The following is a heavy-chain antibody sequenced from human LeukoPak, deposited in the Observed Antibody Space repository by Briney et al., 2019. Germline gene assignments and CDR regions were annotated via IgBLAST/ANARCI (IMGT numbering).Heavy chain of an antibody. V-gene: IGHV3-53*01. J-gene: IGHJ6*03. CDR2: IYSTGNT. D-gene: IGHD1/OR15-1a*01. Sequence: PGGSLRLSCAASGLTVSSEYMSWVRQAPGKGLEWVAVIYSTGNTYYANSVKGRLTISRDSSKNTLYLHMNSLRAEDTAVYYCASSSRREQRDNHYYFMDVWGKGTTVTVSS. CDR1: GLTVSSEY. CDR3: ASSSRREQRDNHYYFMDV.